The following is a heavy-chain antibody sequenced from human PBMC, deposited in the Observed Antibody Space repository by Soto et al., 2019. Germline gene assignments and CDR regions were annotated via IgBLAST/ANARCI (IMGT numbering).Heavy chain of an antibody. V-gene: IGHV3-21*01. J-gene: IGHJ4*02. D-gene: IGHD5-18*01. Sequence: GGSLRLSCAASGLAFSSYSMNWVRQAPGKGLEWVSSISSTTNYKYYAESVKGRFTISRDNAKNSLFLQMNSLRAEDTVLYYCARDSETNGYSYDYFDYWGQGTLVTVSS. CDR2: ISSTTNYK. CDR1: GLAFSSYS. CDR3: ARDSETNGYSYDYFDY.